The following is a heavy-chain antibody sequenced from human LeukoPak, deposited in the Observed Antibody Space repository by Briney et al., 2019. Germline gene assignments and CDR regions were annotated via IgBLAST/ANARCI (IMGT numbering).Heavy chain of an antibody. CDR2: ISSGSSTK. CDR1: GFTFSSYS. CDR3: ARALRGYSYGSFDY. V-gene: IGHV3-48*02. D-gene: IGHD5-18*01. J-gene: IGHJ4*02. Sequence: GGSLRLSCAAAGFTFSSYSMNWVRQAPGKGLEWVSYISSGSSTKYYADSVKGRFTISRDNAQNSLYLQMNSLRDEDTAVYYCARALRGYSYGSFDYWGQGTLVTVSS.